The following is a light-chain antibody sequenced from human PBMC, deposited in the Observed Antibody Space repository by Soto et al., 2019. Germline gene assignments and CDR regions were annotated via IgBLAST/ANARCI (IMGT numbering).Light chain of an antibody. CDR3: QQSGT. CDR2: GAS. V-gene: IGKV3-20*01. CDR1: QSVSSNF. J-gene: IGKJ1*01. Sequence: EIVLTQSPGTLSLPPGERATLSCRASQSVSSNFLAWYQEKLGQAPRLLIYGASKRATGIPDRFSGSGSGTDFTLTISRLEPEDFAVYYCQQSGTFGQGTKVDI.